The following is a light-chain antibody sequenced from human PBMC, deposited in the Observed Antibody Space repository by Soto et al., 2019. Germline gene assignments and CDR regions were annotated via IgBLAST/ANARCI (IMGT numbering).Light chain of an antibody. V-gene: IGLV2-18*02. Sequence: QSVLTQPPSVSGSPGQSVTISCTGTSSDVGSYNRVSWYQQPPGTAPKLMIHEVSNRPSGVPDRFSGSKSGNTASLTISGLQAEAEADYYCSSYTSSSTVVFGGGTKLTVL. CDR1: SSDVGSYNR. CDR3: SSYTSSSTVV. J-gene: IGLJ2*01. CDR2: EVS.